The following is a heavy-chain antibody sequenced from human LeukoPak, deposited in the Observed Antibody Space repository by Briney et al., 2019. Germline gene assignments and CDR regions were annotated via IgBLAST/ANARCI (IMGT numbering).Heavy chain of an antibody. V-gene: IGHV3-30*04. CDR2: ISYDGSNK. D-gene: IGHD6-6*01. CDR3: AKDQVLGSSSVFDY. CDR1: GFTFSSYA. Sequence: GGSLRLSCAASGFTFSSYAMHWVRQAPGKGLEWVAVISYDGSNKYYADSVKGRFTISRDNSKNTLYLQMNSLRAEDTAVYYCAKDQVLGSSSVFDYWGQGTLVTVSS. J-gene: IGHJ4*02.